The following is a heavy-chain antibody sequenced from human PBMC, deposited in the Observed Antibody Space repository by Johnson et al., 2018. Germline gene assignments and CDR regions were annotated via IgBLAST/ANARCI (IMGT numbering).Heavy chain of an antibody. CDR3: AKDFNSGWFDSFDI. D-gene: IGHD6-19*01. CDR1: GFTFSSYT. CDR2: INGGGGST. Sequence: EVQLVESGGGLVQPGGSLRLSCAASGFTFSSYTMNWVRQAPGKGLEWVSGINGGGGSTYYADSVKGRFTISRDNSKNTLYLQINSLRAEDTAVYYCAKDFNSGWFDSFDIRGQGTMVTVSS. V-gene: IGHV3-23*04. J-gene: IGHJ3*02.